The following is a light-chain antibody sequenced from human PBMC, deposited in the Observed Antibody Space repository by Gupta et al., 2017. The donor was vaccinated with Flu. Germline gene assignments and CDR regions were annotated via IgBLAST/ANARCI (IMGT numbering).Light chain of an antibody. CDR1: QSISSW. CDR3: QQYNSYWT. Sequence: VGDRVTITCRASQSISSWLAWYQQKPGKAPKLLIYKAFSLQSGVPSRFSGSGSGTEFTLTISSLQPDDFATYYCQQYNSYWTFGQGTKVEIK. V-gene: IGKV1-5*03. CDR2: KAF. J-gene: IGKJ1*01.